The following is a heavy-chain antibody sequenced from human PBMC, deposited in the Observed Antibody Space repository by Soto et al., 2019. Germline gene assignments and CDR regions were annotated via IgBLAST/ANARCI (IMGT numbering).Heavy chain of an antibody. CDR3: ARHGSNGSYHYYYYYGMDV. Sequence: SETLSLTCTVSGGSISSSSYYWGWILQPPGKGLEWIGSIYYSGSTYYNPSLKSRVTISVDTSKNQFSLKLSSVTAADTAVYYCARHGSNGSYHYYYYYGMDVWGQGTTVT. D-gene: IGHD1-26*01. V-gene: IGHV4-39*01. CDR2: IYYSGST. CDR1: GGSISSSSYY. J-gene: IGHJ6*02.